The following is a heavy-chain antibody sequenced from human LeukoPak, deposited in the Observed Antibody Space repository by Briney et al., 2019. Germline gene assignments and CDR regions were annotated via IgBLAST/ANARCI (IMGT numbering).Heavy chain of an antibody. CDR1: GFTFSSYG. V-gene: IGHV3-33*01. CDR3: ARDYLEGGWYRYYGMDV. Sequence: GRSLRLSCAASGFTFSSYGMHWVRQAPGKGLEWVAVIWYDGSNKYYADSVKGRFTISRDNSKNTLYLQMNSLRAEDTAVYYCARDYLEGGWYRYYGMDVWGQGTTVTVSS. CDR2: IWYDGSNK. D-gene: IGHD6-19*01. J-gene: IGHJ6*02.